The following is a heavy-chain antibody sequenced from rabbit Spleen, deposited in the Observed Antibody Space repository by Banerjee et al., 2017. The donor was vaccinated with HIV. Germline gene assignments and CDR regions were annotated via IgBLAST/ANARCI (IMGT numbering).Heavy chain of an antibody. CDR3: ARDRTNGDGGSYFAL. J-gene: IGHJ4*01. Sequence: QEQLEESGGDLVKPEGSLTLTCTASGFSFSSSYWICWVRQAPGKGLEWIACIYGGSSGSTYYASWAKGRFTISKTSSTTVTLQMTSLTAADTATYFCARDRTNGDGGSYFALWGQGTLVTVS. CDR2: IYGGSSGST. V-gene: IGHV1S45*01. D-gene: IGHD8-1*01. CDR1: GFSFSSSYW.